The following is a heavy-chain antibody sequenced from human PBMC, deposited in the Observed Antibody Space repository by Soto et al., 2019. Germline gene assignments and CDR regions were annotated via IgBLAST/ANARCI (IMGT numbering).Heavy chain of an antibody. CDR3: ARVKDDFWSAGLDY. V-gene: IGHV1-69*06. J-gene: IGHJ4*02. CDR2: IIPIFGTA. Sequence: QVQLVQSGAEVKKPGSSVKVSCKASGGTFSSYAISWVRQAPGQGLEWMGGIIPIFGTANYAHKFQGRVTISADKSTSTAYMEPSSLRSEDTAVYYCARVKDDFWSAGLDYWGQGTLVTVSS. CDR1: GGTFSSYA. D-gene: IGHD3-3*01.